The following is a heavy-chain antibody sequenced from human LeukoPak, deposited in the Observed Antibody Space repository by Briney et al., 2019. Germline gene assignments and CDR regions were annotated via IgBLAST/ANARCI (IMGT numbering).Heavy chain of an antibody. CDR3: AKDPNGDYIGAFDA. V-gene: IGHV3-23*01. CDR1: GLIFSNYA. J-gene: IGHJ3*01. D-gene: IGHD2-8*01. Sequence: GGSLRLSCAASGLIFSNYAMTWLRQAPGKGLELVSSITGNSGTTKYADSVKGRFTMSRDNSRNTLYLQMDSLRAEDTAVYYCAKDPNGDYIGAFDAWGQGTMVIVSS. CDR2: ITGNSGTT.